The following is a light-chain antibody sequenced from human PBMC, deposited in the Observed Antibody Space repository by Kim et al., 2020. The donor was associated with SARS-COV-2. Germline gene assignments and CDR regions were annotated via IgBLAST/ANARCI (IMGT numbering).Light chain of an antibody. J-gene: IGKJ3*01. CDR3: QHSGSSPRT. Sequence: PGERATLSCRASQSVSSSYLAWYQQKPGQPPRLLMYATSSRATGIPDRFSGSGSGTVFTLTISRLEPEDFAVYYCQHSGSSPRTFGPGTKVD. CDR1: QSVSSSY. V-gene: IGKV3-20*01. CDR2: ATS.